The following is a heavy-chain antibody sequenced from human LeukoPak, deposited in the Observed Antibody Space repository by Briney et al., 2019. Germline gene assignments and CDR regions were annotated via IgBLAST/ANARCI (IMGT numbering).Heavy chain of an antibody. CDR1: GGSISSYY. D-gene: IGHD6-13*01. CDR2: IYYSGST. V-gene: IGHV4-59*08. CDR3: ARRGIAAAGTFDY. Sequence: SETLSLTCTVSGGSISSYYWSGPREPPGKGLEGIGYIYYSGSTNHNPSLKSRVTISVDTSKNQISLKLSSVTAADTAVYYCARRGIAAAGTFDYWGQGTLVTVSS. J-gene: IGHJ4*02.